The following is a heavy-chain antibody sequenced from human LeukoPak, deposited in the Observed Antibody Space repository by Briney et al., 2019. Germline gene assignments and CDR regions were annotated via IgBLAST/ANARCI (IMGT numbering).Heavy chain of an antibody. CDR1: GFTFSSHA. CDR3: ARDMRLYGSSGHFDS. CDR2: ILYDGSNK. Sequence: GRSLRLSGAASGFTFSSHALHWVRQAPGKGLEWVAVILYDGSNKFYVDSVKGRFSISRDNSKNTLYLQMNSLRVEDTAVYYCARDMRLYGSSGHFDSWGQGTLVTVSS. J-gene: IGHJ4*02. D-gene: IGHD6-13*01. V-gene: IGHV3-30*01.